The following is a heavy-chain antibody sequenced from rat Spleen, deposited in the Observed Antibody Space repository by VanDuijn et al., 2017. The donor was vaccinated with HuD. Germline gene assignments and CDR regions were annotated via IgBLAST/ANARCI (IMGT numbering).Heavy chain of an antibody. D-gene: IGHD1-12*02. Sequence: QVQLKESGPGLVQPSQTLSLTCTVSGFSLTSYHVSWVRQPPGKGLEWMGVIWNSGRTTYNSLFKSRLSITRDTSKSQVFLETNSLQTEDTAVYFCTRDHSYWGSYYPGGFAYWGQGTLVTVSS. CDR2: IWNSGRT. CDR3: TRDHSYWGSYYPGGFAY. J-gene: IGHJ3*01. CDR1: GFSLTSYH. V-gene: IGHV2-43*01.